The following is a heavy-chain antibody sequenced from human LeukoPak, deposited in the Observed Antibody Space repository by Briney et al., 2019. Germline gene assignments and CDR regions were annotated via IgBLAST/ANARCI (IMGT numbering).Heavy chain of an antibody. CDR1: GFAFSSYA. Sequence: GGSLRLSCAASGFAFSSYAIHWVRQAPGKGREWVAGISYDGSNKYYADSVKGRFTISRDNSKNTLYLQMNSLRAEDTAVYYCAREVQYTSGWTFDYWGQGTLVTVSS. CDR2: ISYDGSNK. V-gene: IGHV3-30-3*01. J-gene: IGHJ4*02. D-gene: IGHD6-19*01. CDR3: AREVQYTSGWTFDY.